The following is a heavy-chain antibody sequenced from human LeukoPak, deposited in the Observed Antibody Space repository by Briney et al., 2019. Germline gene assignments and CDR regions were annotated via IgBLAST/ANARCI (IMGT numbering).Heavy chain of an antibody. CDR3: AREVLGATLYY. Sequence: ASVTVSCKASGYTFTSYGISWVRQAPGQGLEWMGWISAYNGNTNYAQKLQGRVTMTTDTSTSTAYMELRSLGSDDTAVYYCAREVLGATLYYWGQGTLVTVSS. CDR2: ISAYNGNT. CDR1: GYTFTSYG. V-gene: IGHV1-18*01. J-gene: IGHJ4*02. D-gene: IGHD1-26*01.